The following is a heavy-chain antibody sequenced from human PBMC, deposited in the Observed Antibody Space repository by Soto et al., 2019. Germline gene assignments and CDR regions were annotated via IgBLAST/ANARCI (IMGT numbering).Heavy chain of an antibody. J-gene: IGHJ6*02. CDR1: GFTFTISA. V-gene: IGHV1-58*01. CDR3: AADEGHAGRSSWYYYGMDV. Sequence: VKVSRTASGFTFTISAVAGVRQSRGQRLEWIGWIVVGSGNTNYAQKFQERVTITRDMSTSTAYMELSSLRSEDTAVYYCAADEGHAGRSSWYYYGMDVWGQGNTVTVS. CDR2: IVVGSGNT. D-gene: IGHD6-13*01.